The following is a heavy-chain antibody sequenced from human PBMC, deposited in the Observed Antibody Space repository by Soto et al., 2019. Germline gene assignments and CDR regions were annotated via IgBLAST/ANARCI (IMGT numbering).Heavy chain of an antibody. Sequence: GGCMGLCCAASAFPFSTSAINWLRKAPGKGMEWVAVIPHDGNNEEYTDSVRGRFTVSRDNSKNTFYLQMNSLRGEDTAVYYCARGLDKSAGGAFDIWGQGTMVTVSS. CDR3: ARGLDKSAGGAFDI. D-gene: IGHD3-10*01. V-gene: IGHV3-33*01. CDR1: AFPFSTSA. J-gene: IGHJ3*02. CDR2: IPHDGNNE.